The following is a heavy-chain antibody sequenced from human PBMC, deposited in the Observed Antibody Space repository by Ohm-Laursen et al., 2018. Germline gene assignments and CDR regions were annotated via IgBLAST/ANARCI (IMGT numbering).Heavy chain of an antibody. CDR1: GYSISSSNW. CDR2: LYYSGST. J-gene: IGHJ4*02. CDR3: ARDDSSGYYYFHY. D-gene: IGHD3-22*01. V-gene: IGHV4-28*03. Sequence: SDTLSLTCGVSGYSISSSNWWGWIRQPPGKGLEWIGYLYYSGSTNYNPSLKSRVTISVDTSKNQFSLKLNSVTAADTAVYYCARDDSSGYYYFHYWGQGTLVTVSS.